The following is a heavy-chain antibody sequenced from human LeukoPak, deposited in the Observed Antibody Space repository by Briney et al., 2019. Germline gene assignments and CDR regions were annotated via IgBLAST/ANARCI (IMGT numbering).Heavy chain of an antibody. CDR1: GYTFTSYG. J-gene: IGHJ4*02. CDR3: ARTPPPSIVVPAAIDY. D-gene: IGHD2-2*02. Sequence: ASVKVSCTASGYTFTSYGISWVRQAPGQGLEWMGWISAYNGNTNYAQKLQGRVTMTTDTSTSTAYMELRSLRSDDTAVYYCARTPPPSIVVPAAIDYWGQGTLVTVSS. V-gene: IGHV1-18*01. CDR2: ISAYNGNT.